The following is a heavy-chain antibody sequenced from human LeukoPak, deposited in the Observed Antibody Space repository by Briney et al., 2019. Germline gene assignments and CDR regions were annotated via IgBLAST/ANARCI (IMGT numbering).Heavy chain of an antibody. D-gene: IGHD4-17*01. V-gene: IGHV4-39*01. CDR2: IYYSGST. Sequence: SETLSLTCTVSGGSISSSSYYWGWIRQPPGKGLEWIGSIYYSGSTYYNPSLKSRVTISVDTSKNQFSLKLSSVTAADTAVYYCARRVGARPHFDYWGQGTLVTVSS. CDR3: ARRVGARPHFDY. J-gene: IGHJ4*02. CDR1: GGSISSSSYY.